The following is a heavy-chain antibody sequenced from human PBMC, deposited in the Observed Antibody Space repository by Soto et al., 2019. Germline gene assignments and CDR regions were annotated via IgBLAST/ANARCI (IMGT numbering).Heavy chain of an antibody. V-gene: IGHV3-9*01. Sequence: PGGSLRPSCPASGFTFDDYAMHWVRQVPGEGLEWVSGINWNSGSIGYADSVKGRFAISRDNAKNSLHLQMNSLRAEETAFYYCVKDESINWYSGHFRHWGQGTLVTVSS. D-gene: IGHD6-13*01. CDR3: VKDESINWYSGHFRH. J-gene: IGHJ1*01. CDR1: GFTFDDYA. CDR2: INWNSGSI.